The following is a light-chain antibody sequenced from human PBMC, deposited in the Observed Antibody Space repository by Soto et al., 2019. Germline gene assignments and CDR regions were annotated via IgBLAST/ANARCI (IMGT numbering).Light chain of an antibody. V-gene: IGKV1-17*03. CDR2: AVS. Sequence: DIQMTQSPSAMSASEGDRVTITCRASQGISSNLVWFQQTPGKVPKRLIYAVSILQSGVPSRFSGSGSGTEFTLTISSLQPEDFATYYCLQNNTYPLTLGPGTKVDIK. J-gene: IGKJ3*01. CDR3: LQNNTYPLT. CDR1: QGISSN.